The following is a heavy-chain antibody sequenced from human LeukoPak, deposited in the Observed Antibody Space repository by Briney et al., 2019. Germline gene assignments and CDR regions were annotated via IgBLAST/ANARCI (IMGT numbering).Heavy chain of an antibody. CDR2: IYTRGST. CDR3: ARDRVKEYQLLGYYYYYYMDV. V-gene: IGHV4-61*02. J-gene: IGHJ6*03. Sequence: SQTLSLTCTVSGGSISSGSYYWSWIRQPAGKGLEWIGRIYTRGSTNYNPSLKSRVTISVDTSKNQFSLKLSSVTAADTAVYYCARDRVKEYQLLGYYYYYYMDVWGKGTTVTVSS. CDR1: GGSISSGSYY. D-gene: IGHD2-2*01.